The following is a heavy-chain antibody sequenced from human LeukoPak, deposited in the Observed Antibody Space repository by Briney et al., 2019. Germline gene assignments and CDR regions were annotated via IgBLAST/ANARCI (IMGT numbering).Heavy chain of an antibody. CDR2: ISAYNGNT. J-gene: IGHJ4*02. CDR3: AREETNYYDSSGYFYNFDY. CDR1: GYTFTSYG. Sequence: ASVKVSCKASGYTFTSYGISWVRQAPGQGLEWMGWISAYNGNTNYAQKLQGRVTMTTDTSTSTAYMELRSLRSDDTAVYYYAREETNYYDSSGYFYNFDYWGQGTLVTVSS. V-gene: IGHV1-18*01. D-gene: IGHD3-22*01.